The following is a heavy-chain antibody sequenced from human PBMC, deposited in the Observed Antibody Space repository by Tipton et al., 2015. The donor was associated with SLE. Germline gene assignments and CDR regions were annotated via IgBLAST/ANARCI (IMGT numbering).Heavy chain of an antibody. J-gene: IGHJ4*02. Sequence: GSLRLSCAASGFTFNSYAMSWVRQTPGKGLEWVSAISGGGDVIYYADSVKGRFTMSRDNFRNTVDLQMNSLRGEDTALYYCAKGRAVARTDYWGQGTLVTVSS. CDR2: ISGGGDVI. CDR3: AKGRAVARTDY. V-gene: IGHV3-23*01. CDR1: GFTFNSYA. D-gene: IGHD6-19*01.